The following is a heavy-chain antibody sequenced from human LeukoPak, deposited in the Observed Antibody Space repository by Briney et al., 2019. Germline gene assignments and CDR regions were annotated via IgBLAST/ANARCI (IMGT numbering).Heavy chain of an antibody. V-gene: IGHV3-23*01. J-gene: IGHJ4*02. CDR1: GFTFSSHA. CDR2: ISGSGSST. D-gene: IGHD6-13*01. CDR3: VRPPPGYSSSWFYFHS. Sequence: GGSLRLSCAASGFTFSSHAMSWVRQAPGKGLEWGSGISGSGSSTFYADSVKGRFTISRDSSKNTLYLQMNSLRVEDTAMYYCVRPPPGYSSSWFYFHSWGQGTLVTVSS.